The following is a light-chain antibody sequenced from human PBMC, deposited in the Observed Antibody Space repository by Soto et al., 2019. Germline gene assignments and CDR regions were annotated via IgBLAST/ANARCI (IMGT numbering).Light chain of an antibody. CDR3: QQRSNWPLT. V-gene: IGKV3-11*01. Sequence: EIVLTQSPATLSLSPGERATLSCRASQSVSSYLAWYQQKPGQAPRLLIYDASNRATGIPARFSGSGSGTDFTLTISRLEPEDFAVYYCQQRSNWPLTFRGGTKVEIK. CDR1: QSVSSY. J-gene: IGKJ4*01. CDR2: DAS.